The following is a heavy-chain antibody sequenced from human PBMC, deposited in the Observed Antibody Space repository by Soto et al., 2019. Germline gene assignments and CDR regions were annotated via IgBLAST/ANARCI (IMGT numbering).Heavy chain of an antibody. CDR2: ISAYNGNT. J-gene: IGHJ4*02. CDR1: GYTFTSYG. D-gene: IGHD3-9*01. Sequence: QVQLVQSGAEVKKPGASVKVSCKASGYTFTSYGISWVLQAPGQGLEWMGWISAYNGNTKYAQKLQGRVTVTTDTSTSTAYMELRSLTSDDTAVYYCARDLTPGLVDHWGQGTLVTVSS. CDR3: ARDLTPGLVDH. V-gene: IGHV1-18*01.